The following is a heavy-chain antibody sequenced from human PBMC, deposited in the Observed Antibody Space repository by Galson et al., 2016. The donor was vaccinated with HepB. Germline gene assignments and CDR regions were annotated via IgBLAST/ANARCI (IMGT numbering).Heavy chain of an antibody. CDR3: AKYTGYNPGWYEGFFDY. J-gene: IGHJ4*02. CDR1: GFIFSSYA. CDR2: ISGSGDNT. V-gene: IGHV3-23*01. D-gene: IGHD6-19*01. Sequence: SLRLSCAASGFIFSSYAMGWVRQAPGKGLEWVSGISGSGDNTDYADSVKGRFTLSRDNSKNTVYLQMNSLRAEDTAVYYCAKYTGYNPGWYEGFFDYWGQGTLVTVSS.